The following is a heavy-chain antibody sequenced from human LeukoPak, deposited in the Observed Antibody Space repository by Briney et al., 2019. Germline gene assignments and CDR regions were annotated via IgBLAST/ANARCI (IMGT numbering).Heavy chain of an antibody. CDR1: GYTFTSYY. V-gene: IGHV1-46*01. CDR2: INPSGGST. J-gene: IGHJ4*02. CDR3: ARDQSPGLFDY. Sequence: VASVKVSCKASGYTFTSYYMHWVRQAPGQGLEWMGIINPSGGSTSYAQKFQGRVTMTRDMSTSTDYMELSSLRSEDTAVYYCARDQSPGLFDYWGQGTLVTVSS.